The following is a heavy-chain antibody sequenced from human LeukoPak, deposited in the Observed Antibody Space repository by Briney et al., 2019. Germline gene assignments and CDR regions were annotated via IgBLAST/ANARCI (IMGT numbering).Heavy chain of an antibody. Sequence: GGFLRLSCAASGFTFSSYSMNWVRQAPGKGLEWVSYISSSSSTIYYADSVKGRFTISRDNAKNSLYLQMNSLRAEDTAVYYCARSGTVTTWYYGMDVWGQGTTVTVSS. CDR2: ISSSSSTI. CDR3: ARSGTVTTWYYGMDV. J-gene: IGHJ6*02. V-gene: IGHV3-48*04. D-gene: IGHD4-17*01. CDR1: GFTFSSYS.